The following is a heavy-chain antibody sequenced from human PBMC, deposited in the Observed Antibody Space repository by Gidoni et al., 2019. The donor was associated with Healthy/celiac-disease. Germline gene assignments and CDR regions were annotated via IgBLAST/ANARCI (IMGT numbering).Heavy chain of an antibody. D-gene: IGHD6-13*01. CDR3: AREPLRGIAGFLDY. CDR1: GFTFSSYS. J-gene: IGHJ4*02. V-gene: IGHV3-21*01. CDR2: ISSSSSYI. Sequence: GFTFSSYSMNWVRQAPGKGLEWVSSISSSSSYIYYADSVKGRFTISRDNAKNSLYLQMNSLRAEDTAVYYCAREPLRGIAGFLDYWGQGTLVTVSS.